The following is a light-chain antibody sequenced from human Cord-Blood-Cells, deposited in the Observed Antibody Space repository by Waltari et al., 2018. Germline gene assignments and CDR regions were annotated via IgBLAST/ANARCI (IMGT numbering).Light chain of an antibody. CDR2: GVS. Sequence: QSAPPLPASVAGFPGQSITISSTGTSSDVGGINLASWYQQHPGKAPKLMIYGVSKRPSGVSNRFSGSKSGNTASLTISGLQAEDEADYYCSSYTSSSTLVFGGGTKLTVL. CDR3: SSYTSSSTLV. CDR1: SSDVGGINL. V-gene: IGLV2-14*01. J-gene: IGLJ3*02.